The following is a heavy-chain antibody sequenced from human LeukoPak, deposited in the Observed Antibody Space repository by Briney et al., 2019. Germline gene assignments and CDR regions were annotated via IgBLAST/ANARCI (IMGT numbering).Heavy chain of an antibody. CDR2: INHSGST. J-gene: IGHJ4*02. CDR1: GGSFSGYY. CDR3: ARERRGAVAGRFFDH. V-gene: IGHV4-34*01. D-gene: IGHD6-19*01. Sequence: PSETLSLTCAVYGGSFSGYYWSWIRQPPGKGLEWIGEINHSGSTNYNPSLKSRVTISVDRSKNQFSLKLSSVTAADTAVYYCARERRGAVAGRFFDHWGQGTLVTVSS.